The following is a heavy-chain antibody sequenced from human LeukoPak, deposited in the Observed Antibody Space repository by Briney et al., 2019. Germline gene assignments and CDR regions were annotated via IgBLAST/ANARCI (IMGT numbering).Heavy chain of an antibody. V-gene: IGHV4-34*01. J-gene: IGHJ4*02. CDR3: ARGNYYDSSGFDY. CDR1: GGSFSGYY. Sequence: PSETLSLTCAVYGGSFSGYYWSWIRQPPGKGLEWIGEINHSGSTNYNPSLKSRVTISVDTSKNQFSLKLSSVTAADTAVYYCARGNYYDSSGFDYWGQGTLVTVSS. D-gene: IGHD3-22*01. CDR2: INHSGST.